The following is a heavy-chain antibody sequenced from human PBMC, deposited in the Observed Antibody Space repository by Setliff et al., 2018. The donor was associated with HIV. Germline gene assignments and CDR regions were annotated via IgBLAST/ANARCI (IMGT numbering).Heavy chain of an antibody. J-gene: IGHJ4*02. V-gene: IGHV3-30*02. CDR2: IRYDGNNK. CDR3: ATRSSYSSDWHEYYFDY. Sequence: PGGSLRLSCAASGFTFSSHAMHWVRQASGKGLEWVAFIRYDGNNKYYADSVMGRFTISRDNSKNTLYLQMNSLRAEDTAVYYCATRSSYSSDWHEYYFDYWGQGTLVTVSS. CDR1: GFTFSSHA. D-gene: IGHD6-19*01.